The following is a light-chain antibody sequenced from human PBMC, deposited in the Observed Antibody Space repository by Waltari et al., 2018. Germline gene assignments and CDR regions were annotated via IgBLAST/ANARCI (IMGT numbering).Light chain of an antibody. CDR2: DTS. Sequence: DIVLTQSPATLSLSPGDRATLSCRASQSISNYLAWYQQKPGQAPRLLISDTSNRATGIPTRFSGSGFGTDFTLTISSLEPEDFAIYYCQQRRNWPLTFGGGTKVEIK. J-gene: IGKJ4*01. V-gene: IGKV3-11*01. CDR1: QSISNY. CDR3: QQRRNWPLT.